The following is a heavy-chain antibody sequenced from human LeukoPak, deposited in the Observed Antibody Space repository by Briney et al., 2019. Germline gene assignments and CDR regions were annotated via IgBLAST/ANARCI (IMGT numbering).Heavy chain of an antibody. D-gene: IGHD5-12*01. Sequence: GGSLRLSCAVSGFTFDDYAMHWVRQVPGKGLEWVSGINWNSDSIGYAYSVKGRFTTSRDNAKNSLYLQMNSLRAEDTAFYYCAINGGGDSGYGNFDYWGQGTLVTVSS. V-gene: IGHV3-9*01. J-gene: IGHJ4*02. CDR1: GFTFDDYA. CDR3: AINGGGDSGYGNFDY. CDR2: INWNSDSI.